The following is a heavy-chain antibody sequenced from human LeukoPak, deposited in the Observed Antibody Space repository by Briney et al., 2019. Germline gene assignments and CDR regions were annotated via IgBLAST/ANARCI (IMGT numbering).Heavy chain of an antibody. V-gene: IGHV3-7*01. J-gene: IGHJ4*02. Sequence: GGSLRLSCAASGFILRGYWMSWVRQAPGKGLEWVANIKDDGSEKHYVDSVKGRFTISRDNARNSLFLQMNSLRVEDTAVYYCAREGSSAISHAADFWGQGTLVTASS. CDR3: AREGSSAISHAADF. CDR1: GFILRGYW. D-gene: IGHD2-2*01. CDR2: IKDDGSEK.